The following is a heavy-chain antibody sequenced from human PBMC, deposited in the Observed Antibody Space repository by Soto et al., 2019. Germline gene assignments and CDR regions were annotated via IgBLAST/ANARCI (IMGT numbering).Heavy chain of an antibody. V-gene: IGHV1-46*03. CDR3: ARGLASGDY. J-gene: IGHJ4*02. CDR1: GYTFTNFY. D-gene: IGHD6-6*01. CDR2: VNPNGGST. Sequence: QVQLVQSGPEVKEPGASVKISCKASGYTFTNFYIHWVRQAPGQGLEWMGIVNPNGGSTNYSQNLKGTITISSDTSTSTVYMDLSSLRSEDTAVYYCARGLASGDYRGQGTLVTVSS.